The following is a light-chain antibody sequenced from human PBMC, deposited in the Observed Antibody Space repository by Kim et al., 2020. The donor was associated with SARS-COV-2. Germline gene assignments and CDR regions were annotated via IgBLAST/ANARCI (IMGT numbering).Light chain of an antibody. CDR3: YSAADNIGV. V-gene: IGLV3-27*01. J-gene: IGLJ3*02. Sequence: SVSPGQKARITCSGDVLAKKYARWFQQKPGQAPVLVIYKDSERPSGIPERFSGSSSGTTVTLTISGAQVEDEADYYCYSAADNIGVFGGGTQLTVL. CDR2: KDS. CDR1: VLAKKY.